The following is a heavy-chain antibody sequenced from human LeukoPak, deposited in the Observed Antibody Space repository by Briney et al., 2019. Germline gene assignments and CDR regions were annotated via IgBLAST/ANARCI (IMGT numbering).Heavy chain of an antibody. V-gene: IGHV3-43*02. CDR2: ISGDGGST. J-gene: IGHJ6*02. Sequence: GGSLRLSCAASGFTFDDYAMHWVRQAPGEGLEWVSLISGDGGSTYYADSVKGRFTISRDNSKNSLYLQMNSLRTEDTALYYCAKDEGHYYGMDVWGQGTTVTVSS. CDR3: AKDEGHYYGMDV. CDR1: GFTFDDYA.